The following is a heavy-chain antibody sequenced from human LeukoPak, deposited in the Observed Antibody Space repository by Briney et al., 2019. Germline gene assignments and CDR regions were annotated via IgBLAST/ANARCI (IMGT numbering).Heavy chain of an antibody. CDR2: IYTSGST. Sequence: SQTLSLTCTVSGGSISSGSYYWSWIRQPAGKGLEWIGRIYTSGSTNYNPSLKSRVTISVDTSKNQFSLKLSSVTAADTAVYYCARVTCYYDSGSHYAFDIWGQGTMVTVSS. D-gene: IGHD3-10*01. CDR3: ARVTCYYDSGSHYAFDI. CDR1: GGSISSGSYY. V-gene: IGHV4-61*02. J-gene: IGHJ3*02.